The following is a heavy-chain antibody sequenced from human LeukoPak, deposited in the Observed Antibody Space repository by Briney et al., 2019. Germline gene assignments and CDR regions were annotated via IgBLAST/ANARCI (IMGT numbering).Heavy chain of an antibody. Sequence: ASVKVSCKASGYTFTGYCMHWVRQAPGQGLEWMGWINPNSGGTNYAQKFQGRVTMTRDTSISTAYMELSRLRSDDTAVYYCAREMGGVVVVAATSNFDYWGQGTLVTVSS. CDR1: GYTFTGYC. V-gene: IGHV1-2*02. J-gene: IGHJ4*02. CDR2: INPNSGGT. D-gene: IGHD2-15*01. CDR3: AREMGGVVVVAATSNFDY.